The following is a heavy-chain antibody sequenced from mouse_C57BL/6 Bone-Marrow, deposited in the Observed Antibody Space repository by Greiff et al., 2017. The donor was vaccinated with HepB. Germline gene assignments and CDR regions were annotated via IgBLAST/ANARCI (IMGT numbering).Heavy chain of an antibody. V-gene: IGHV1-15*01. CDR3: TGGNYVDYFDY. CDR1: GYTFTDYE. D-gene: IGHD2-1*01. CDR2: IDPEAGGT. Sequence: QVQLQQSGAELVRPGASVTLSCKASGYTFTDYEMHWVKQTPVHGLEWIGAIDPEAGGTAYNQKFKGKAILTADKSSSTAYMELRSLTSEDSAVYYCTGGNYVDYFDYWGQGTTLTVSS. J-gene: IGHJ2*01.